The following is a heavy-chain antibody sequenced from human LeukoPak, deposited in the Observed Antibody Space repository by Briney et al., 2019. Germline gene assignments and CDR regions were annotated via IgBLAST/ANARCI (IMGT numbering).Heavy chain of an antibody. D-gene: IGHD1-26*01. Sequence: PGGSLRLSCAASGFTFSDYAMNWVRQAPGKGLEWVSTISGSGGNTYYAGSVKGRYTISRDNSKNTLYLQMNSLRAEDTAVYYCAKGGKWDVTPFDYWGQGTLVTVSS. CDR1: GFTFSDYA. CDR2: ISGSGGNT. J-gene: IGHJ4*02. CDR3: AKGGKWDVTPFDY. V-gene: IGHV3-23*01.